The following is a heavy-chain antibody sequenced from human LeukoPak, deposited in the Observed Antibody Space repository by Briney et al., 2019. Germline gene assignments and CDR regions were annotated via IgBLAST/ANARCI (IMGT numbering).Heavy chain of an antibody. CDR2: ISGGGGSP. V-gene: IGHV3-23*01. CDR3: AKAVGPWDYGDYAHGS. J-gene: IGHJ5*02. CDR1: GFTFSSYA. Sequence: GGSLRLSCAASGFTFSSYAMSWVRQAPGKGLEGVSTISGGGGSPYYADSVRGRFTISRDNYKNTLYLQMNSLRAEDTAVYYCAKAVGPWDYGDYAHGSWGQGTLVTVSS. D-gene: IGHD4-17*01.